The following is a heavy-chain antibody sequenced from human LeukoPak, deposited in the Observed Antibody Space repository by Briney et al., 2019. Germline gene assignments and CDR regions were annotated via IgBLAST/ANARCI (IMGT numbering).Heavy chain of an antibody. CDR1: GGSISSYY. CDR2: IYYSGST. CDR3: AREDSSGYYPYFDY. J-gene: IGHJ4*02. Sequence: SETLSLTCTVSGGSISSYYWSWIRQPPGKGLEWIGYIYYSGSTNYNPFLKSRVTISVDTSKNQFSLKLRSVTAADTAVYYCAREDSSGYYPYFDYWGQGTLVTASS. V-gene: IGHV4-59*01. D-gene: IGHD3-22*01.